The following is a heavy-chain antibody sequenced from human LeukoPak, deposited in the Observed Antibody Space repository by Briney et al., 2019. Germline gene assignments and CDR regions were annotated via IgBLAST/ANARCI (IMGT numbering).Heavy chain of an antibody. CDR1: GFIFSSYG. CDR2: IRYDGSNK. Sequence: GGSLRLSCAASGFIFSSYGMHWVRQAPGKGLEWAAFIRYDGSNKYYADSVKGRFTISRDNSKNTLYLQMNSLRAEDTAVYYCARDPTTIPGYWGQGTLVTVSS. V-gene: IGHV3-30*02. D-gene: IGHD4-11*01. CDR3: ARDPTTIPGY. J-gene: IGHJ4*02.